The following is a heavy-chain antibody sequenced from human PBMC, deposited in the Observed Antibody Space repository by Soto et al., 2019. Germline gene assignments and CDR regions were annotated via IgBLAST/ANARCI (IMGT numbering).Heavy chain of an antibody. J-gene: IGHJ6*03. V-gene: IGHV1-46*03. CDR1: GFTFTSYY. Sequence: QVQLVQSGTEVKKPGASVKVSCKASGFTFTSYYMHWVRQAPGQGLEWRGIINPAGGTTTYAQSFQGRVTMTRDTSTSTVYMELSSLRSEDTAVYYCAMRSTEGAYYYMDVWGKGTTVTVSS. CDR2: INPAGGTT. CDR3: AMRSTEGAYYYMDV. D-gene: IGHD2-2*01.